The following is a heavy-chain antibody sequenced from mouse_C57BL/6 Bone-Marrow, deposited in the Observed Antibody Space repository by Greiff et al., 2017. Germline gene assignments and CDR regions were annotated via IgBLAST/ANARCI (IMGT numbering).Heavy chain of an antibody. Sequence: QVQLQQPGAELVRPGSSVKLSCKASGYTFTSYWMDWVQQRPGQGLEWIGNIYPSDSETHYNQKFKDKSTLTVDKSSSTAYMQLSSLTSEDSAVYYSARIYGNYEGYWYFDVWGTGTTVTVSS. J-gene: IGHJ1*03. CDR2: IYPSDSET. V-gene: IGHV1-61*01. D-gene: IGHD2-1*01. CDR3: ARIYGNYEGYWYFDV. CDR1: GYTFTSYW.